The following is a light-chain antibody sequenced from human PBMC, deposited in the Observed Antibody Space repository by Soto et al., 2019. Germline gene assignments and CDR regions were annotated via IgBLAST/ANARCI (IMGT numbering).Light chain of an antibody. V-gene: IGKV1-39*01. CDR1: QSISIY. Sequence: DIQVTQSPSSLSASVGDRVTITCRASQSISIYLNWYQQKPGKAPKLLIYAASSLQSGVPSRFSGSGSGTDFTLTISSLQPEDFATYYCQQLNIYPITFGQVTRLEI. CDR3: QQLNIYPIT. CDR2: AAS. J-gene: IGKJ5*01.